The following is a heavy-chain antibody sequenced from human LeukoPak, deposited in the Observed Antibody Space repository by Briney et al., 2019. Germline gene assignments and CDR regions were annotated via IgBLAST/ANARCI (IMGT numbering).Heavy chain of an antibody. J-gene: IGHJ4*02. CDR2: IDYSGRT. V-gene: IGHV4-59*01. CDR3: AREGKLTGYFGGLGFNY. Sequence: SETLSLTCTVSGGFISSYYWSWIRQPPGKGLEWIGNIDYSGRTIYNPALKSRITVSVDTSKNQFSLNLTSVTAADTAVYYCAREGKLTGYFGGLGFNYWGQGILVTVSS. CDR1: GGFISSYY. D-gene: IGHD6-19*01.